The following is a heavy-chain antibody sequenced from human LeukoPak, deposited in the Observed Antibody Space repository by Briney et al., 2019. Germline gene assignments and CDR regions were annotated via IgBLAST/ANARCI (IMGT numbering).Heavy chain of an antibody. CDR1: GFTFSGSA. V-gene: IGHV3-73*01. CDR3: AKDLNYGDGRWEFDP. J-gene: IGHJ5*02. D-gene: IGHD4-17*01. Sequence: SGGSLRLSCAASGFTFSGSAVHWVRQASGKGLEWVGRIRSKANSYATAYAASVKGRFTISRDDSKNTAYLQMNSLRVDDTAVYFCAKDLNYGDGRWEFDPWGQGTLVTVS. CDR2: IRSKANSYAT.